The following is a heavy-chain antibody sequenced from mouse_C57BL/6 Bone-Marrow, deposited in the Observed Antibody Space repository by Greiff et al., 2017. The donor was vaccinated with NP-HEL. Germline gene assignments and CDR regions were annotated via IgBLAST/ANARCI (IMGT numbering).Heavy chain of an antibody. J-gene: IGHJ4*01. CDR2: ISYRGST. D-gene: IGHD2-2*01. CDR3: ARSPLWLRRNYYAMGY. CDR1: GYSITSDY. Sequence: EVQGVESGPGLAKPSQTLSLTCSVTGYSITSDYWNWIRKFPGNKLEYMGYISYRGSTYYNPSLKRRISITRDTSKNQYYLQFNSVTTEDTATYYCARSPLWLRRNYYAMGYWGQGTSVTVSS. V-gene: IGHV3-8*01.